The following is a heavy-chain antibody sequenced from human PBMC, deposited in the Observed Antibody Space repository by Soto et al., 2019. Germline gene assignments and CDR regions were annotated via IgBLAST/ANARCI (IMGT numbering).Heavy chain of an antibody. CDR3: AREIAYYDFWSGRNWFDP. J-gene: IGHJ5*02. CDR2: IIPILGIA. CDR1: GGTFSSYT. V-gene: IGHV1-69*04. D-gene: IGHD3-3*01. Sequence: SVKVSCKASGGTFSSYTISWVRQAPGQGLEWMGRIIPILGIANYAQKFQGRVTITADKSTSTAYMELSSLRSEDTAVYYCAREIAYYDFWSGRNWFDPWGQGTLVTVSS.